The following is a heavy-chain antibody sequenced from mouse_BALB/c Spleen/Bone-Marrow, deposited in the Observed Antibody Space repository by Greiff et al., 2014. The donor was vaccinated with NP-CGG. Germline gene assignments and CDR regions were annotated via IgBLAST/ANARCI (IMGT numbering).Heavy chain of an antibody. Sequence: VQLQQPGPELVKPGPSVKISCKASGYSFTGYYMHWVKQSHRKSLEWIGEINPYNGGTSYNQKFKGKATLTVDTSSSTAFMELHSLTSEDSLVYYCARQLYGNYAYWGQGTLVTVSA. CDR3: ARQLYGNYAY. J-gene: IGHJ3*01. V-gene: IGHV1S30*01. CDR1: GYSFTGYY. D-gene: IGHD2-10*02. CDR2: INPYNGGT.